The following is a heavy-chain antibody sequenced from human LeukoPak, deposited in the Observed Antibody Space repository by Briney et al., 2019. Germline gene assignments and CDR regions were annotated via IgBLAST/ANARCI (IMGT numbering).Heavy chain of an antibody. CDR1: GFTVSSNY. Sequence: PGGSLRLSCAASGFTVSSNYMSWVRQAPGKGLEWVSVIYSGGSTYYADSVKSRFTISRDNSKNTLYLQMNSLRAEDTAVYYCARDLHVGYYYYYMDVWGKGTTVTVSS. CDR3: ARDLHVGYYYYYMDV. CDR2: IYSGGST. J-gene: IGHJ6*03. V-gene: IGHV3-53*01.